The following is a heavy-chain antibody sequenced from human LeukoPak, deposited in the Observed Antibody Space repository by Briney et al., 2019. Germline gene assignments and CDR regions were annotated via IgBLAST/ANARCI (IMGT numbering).Heavy chain of an antibody. CDR3: ARSFTWAWFGELSDYFGLDG. Sequence: GASVKVSCKASGYTFIDYYIHWVRQAPGQGLEWMGWTHPNSGGTNHGQKFQGRVTMTRDTSISTAYLELSRLRSDDTAVYYCARSFTWAWFGELSDYFGLDGWGQGTTVTVSS. V-gene: IGHV1-2*02. J-gene: IGHJ6*02. D-gene: IGHD3-10*01. CDR2: THPNSGGT. CDR1: GYTFIDYY.